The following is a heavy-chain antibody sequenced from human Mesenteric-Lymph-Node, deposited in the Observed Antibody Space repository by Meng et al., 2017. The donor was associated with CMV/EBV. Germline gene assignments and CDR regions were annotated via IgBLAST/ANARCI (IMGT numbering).Heavy chain of an antibody. V-gene: IGHV3-74*03. Sequence: ETLSLTCAASGFTFNSYWMHWVRQAPGKGLVWVSRVNTDGSSTKYADSVKGRFTISRDNAKNTLHLQMNNLRVEDTSLYFCARAPSGDPDYWGQGTLVTVSS. CDR3: ARAPSGDPDY. D-gene: IGHD7-27*01. CDR2: VNTDGSST. J-gene: IGHJ4*02. CDR1: GFTFNSYW.